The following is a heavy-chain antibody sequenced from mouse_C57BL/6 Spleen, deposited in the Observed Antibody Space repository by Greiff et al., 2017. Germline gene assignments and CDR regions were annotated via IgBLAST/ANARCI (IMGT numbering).Heavy chain of an antibody. CDR3: ARGPSTVGFDD. CDR1: GYTFTSYW. V-gene: IGHV1-55*01. J-gene: IGHJ2*01. Sequence: VQLQQPGAALVQPGASVKMSCKASGYTFTSYWITWVKQRPGQGLEWIGDIYPGSGSTNYNDKFKSKATLTVDTSCSTAYMQVSSVTSEGSGVYYCARGPSTVGFDDWGKGTTLTVSS. D-gene: IGHD1-1*01. CDR2: IYPGSGST.